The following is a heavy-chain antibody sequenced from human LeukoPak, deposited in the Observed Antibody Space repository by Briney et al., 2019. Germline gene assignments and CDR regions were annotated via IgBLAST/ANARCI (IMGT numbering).Heavy chain of an antibody. V-gene: IGHV4-34*01. D-gene: IGHD1-26*01. CDR3: ARRRDKLWELLPTLAKRRPYYFDY. CDR2: INHSGST. J-gene: IGHJ4*02. Sequence: SETLSLTCAVYGESFSGYYWSWIRQPPGKGLEWIGEINHSGSTNYNPSLKSRVTISVDTSKNQFSLKLSSVTAADTAVYYCARRRDKLWELLPTLAKRRPYYFDYWGQGTLVTVSS. CDR1: GESFSGYY.